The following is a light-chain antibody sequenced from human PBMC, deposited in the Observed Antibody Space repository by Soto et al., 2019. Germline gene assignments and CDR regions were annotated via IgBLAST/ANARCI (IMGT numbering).Light chain of an antibody. CDR2: GAS. Sequence: EIVITQSPATLSVSPVERAPLSLRASQSVSSDLAWYQHKPGQAPRLLIYGASTRATGIPARFSGRGSGTEFTLTISSLQSVDFAVYYCQQYDKWPQTFGQGTKVDIK. V-gene: IGKV3-15*01. J-gene: IGKJ1*01. CDR3: QQYDKWPQT. CDR1: QSVSSD.